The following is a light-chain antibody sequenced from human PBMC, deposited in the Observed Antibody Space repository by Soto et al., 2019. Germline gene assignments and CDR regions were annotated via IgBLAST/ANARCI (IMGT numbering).Light chain of an antibody. CDR3: QHYGNSPYT. J-gene: IGKJ2*01. Sequence: EIVLTQSPGTLSLSPGERATLYCRASQSVGSNYLAWYQQKPGQAPRVLIYGASSRATGIPDRFSGSGSGTEFTLTISRLESEDFAVYYCQHYGNSPYTFGQGTKLEI. CDR1: QSVGSNY. V-gene: IGKV3-20*01. CDR2: GAS.